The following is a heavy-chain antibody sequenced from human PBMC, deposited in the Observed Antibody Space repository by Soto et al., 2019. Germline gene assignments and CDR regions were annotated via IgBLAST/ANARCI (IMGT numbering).Heavy chain of an antibody. J-gene: IGHJ4*02. CDR1: GFTFSSYA. CDR3: ARWGSGSYYDY. Sequence: EVQLLESGGGLEQPGGSLRLSCAASGFTFSSYAMNWVRQAPGKGLEWVSVISGSGDSTYYADSVKGRFTISRDNSKNTLYLQMNSLRAEDTAVYYCARWGSGSYYDYWGQGTLVTVSS. CDR2: ISGSGDST. V-gene: IGHV3-23*01. D-gene: IGHD1-26*01.